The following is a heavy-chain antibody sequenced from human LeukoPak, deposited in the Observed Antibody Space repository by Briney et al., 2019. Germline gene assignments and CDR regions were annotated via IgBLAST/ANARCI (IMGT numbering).Heavy chain of an antibody. CDR2: VYYSGST. V-gene: IGHV4-59*01. D-gene: IGHD6-19*01. Sequence: SETLSLTCTVSGGSISSYYWSWIRQPPGKGLEWIGCVYYSGSTNYNTSLKSRVTISVDTSKNQFSLKLSSVTAADTAVHYCARGRQWLVPYYFDYWGQGTLVTVSS. CDR3: ARGRQWLVPYYFDY. J-gene: IGHJ4*02. CDR1: GGSISSYY.